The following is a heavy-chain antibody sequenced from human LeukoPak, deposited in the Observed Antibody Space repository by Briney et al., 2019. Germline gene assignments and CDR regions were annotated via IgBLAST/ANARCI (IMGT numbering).Heavy chain of an antibody. CDR1: GFTFSDYY. V-gene: IGHV3-11*06. D-gene: IGHD2-15*01. CDR2: ISSSSSYT. Sequence: GGSLRLSCAASGFTFSDYYMSWIRQAPGKGLEGVSYISSSSSYTNYTDSVKGRFPISRDNAKNSLYQQMNSLRAEDTAVYYCATAGYCSGGSCSDYYYYGMDVWGKGTTVTVSS. CDR3: ATAGYCSGGSCSDYYYYGMDV. J-gene: IGHJ6*04.